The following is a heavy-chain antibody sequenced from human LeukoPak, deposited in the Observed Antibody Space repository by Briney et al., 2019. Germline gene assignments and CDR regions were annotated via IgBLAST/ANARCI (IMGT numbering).Heavy chain of an antibody. D-gene: IGHD3-3*01. CDR1: GGSFSGYY. CDR2: INHSGST. J-gene: IGHJ6*03. V-gene: IGHV4-34*01. CDR3: ARGKRFHYYYYYMDV. Sequence: SETLSLTCAVYGGSFSGYYWSWIRQPPGKGLEWIGEINHSGSTNYNPSLKSRVTISVDTSKNQFSLKLSSVTAADKAVYYCARGKRFHYYYYYMDVWGKGTTVTVSS.